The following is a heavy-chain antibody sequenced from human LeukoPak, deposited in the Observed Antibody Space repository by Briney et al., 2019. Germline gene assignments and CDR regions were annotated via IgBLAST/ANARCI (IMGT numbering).Heavy chain of an antibody. J-gene: IGHJ4*02. CDR2: IRGNGET. Sequence: GGSLRLSCAASGLSFSSFAMSWVRQGPARGLEWFSSIRGNGETFYADSVKGRFTISRDNSKNTLYLQMNSLRAEDTAVYYCAKSSDYYDSSRFDYWGQGTLVTVSS. CDR3: AKSSDYYDSSRFDY. D-gene: IGHD3-22*01. V-gene: IGHV3-23*01. CDR1: GLSFSSFA.